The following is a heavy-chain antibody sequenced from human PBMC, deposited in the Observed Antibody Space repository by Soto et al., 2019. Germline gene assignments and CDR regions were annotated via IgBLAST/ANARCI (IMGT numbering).Heavy chain of an antibody. D-gene: IGHD5-18*01. J-gene: IGHJ6*02. V-gene: IGHV6-1*01. CDR1: GDSVSSNSAA. Sequence: QVQLQQSGPGLVKPSQTLSLTCAISGDSVSSNSAAWNWIRQSPSRGLEWLGRTYYRSKWYNDXXVSVKSRITTXXDXSXXQFARQLNSVTPEDTAVYYCAMFVRGYKNYYGMDVWGQGTTVTVSS. CDR2: TYYRSKWYN. CDR3: AMFVRGYKNYYGMDV.